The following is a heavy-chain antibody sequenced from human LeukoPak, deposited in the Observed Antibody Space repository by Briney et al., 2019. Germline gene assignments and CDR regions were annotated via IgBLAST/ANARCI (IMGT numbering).Heavy chain of an antibody. D-gene: IGHD3-9*01. CDR2: IKSKTHGGTT. J-gene: IGHJ4*02. V-gene: IGHV3-15*01. Sequence: GGSLRLSCAASGFTFSNAWMSWGRQAPGKGLEWVGRIKSKTHGGTTDYAAPVKGRFTISRDDSKNTLYLQMNSLKTEDTAVYYCSTFPHDWLHLIDYWGQGTLVTVSS. CDR3: STFPHDWLHLIDY. CDR1: GFTFSNAW.